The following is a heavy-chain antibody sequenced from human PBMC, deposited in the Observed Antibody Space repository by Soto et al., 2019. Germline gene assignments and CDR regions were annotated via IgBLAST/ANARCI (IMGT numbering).Heavy chain of an antibody. CDR2: ISSSGYTQ. D-gene: IGHD7-27*01. J-gene: IGHJ6*02. V-gene: IGHV3-11*01. Sequence: GGSLRLSCAASGFTFSNYYMTWIRQAPGKGLEWISYISSSGYTQYYADSVKGRFTISRDNAKNSLFMQMDSLRVEDTAVYYCAREGEPGASTYYYGMDVWGQGTTVTVSS. CDR1: GFTFSNYY. CDR3: AREGEPGASTYYYGMDV.